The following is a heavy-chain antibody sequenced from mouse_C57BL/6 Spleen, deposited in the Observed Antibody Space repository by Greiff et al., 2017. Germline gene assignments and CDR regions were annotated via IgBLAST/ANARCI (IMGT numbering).Heavy chain of an antibody. J-gene: IGHJ2*01. CDR2: LDPEDGDT. Sequence: VQLQQSGAELVRPGASVTLSCTASGFNIQDYYMHWVKQRPEQGLEWIGRLDPEDGDTEYAPKFQGKATMTADTSSNTAYLQLSSLTSEDTAVYYCTTCDDGYYFDYWGQGTTLTFSS. CDR1: GFNIQDYY. CDR3: TTCDDGYYFDY. V-gene: IGHV14-1*01. D-gene: IGHD2-3*01.